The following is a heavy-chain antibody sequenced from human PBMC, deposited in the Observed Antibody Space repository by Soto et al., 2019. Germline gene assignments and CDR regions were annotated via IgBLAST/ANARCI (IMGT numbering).Heavy chain of an antibody. J-gene: IGHJ6*03. Sequence: QVQLVESGGGVVQPGRSLRLSCAASEFTFSRHGMHWVRQAPGKGLQWVGVIWSDGSNEVYADSVKGRFIISRDNSKNILYLQMNSLRAEDTAVYYCARERTFGDNKHNYMDVWGTGITVTLSS. CDR2: IWSDGSNE. D-gene: IGHD3-10*01. CDR3: ARERTFGDNKHNYMDV. CDR1: EFTFSRHG. V-gene: IGHV3-33*01.